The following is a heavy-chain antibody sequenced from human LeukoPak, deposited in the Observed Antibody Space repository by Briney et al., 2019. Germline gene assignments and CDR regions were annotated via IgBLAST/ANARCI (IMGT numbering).Heavy chain of an antibody. CDR3: ARGRRWLQH. CDR2: INHSGST. CDR1: GGSFSGYY. Sequence: SETLSLTCAVYGGSFSGYYWSWIRQPPGKGLEWIGEINHSGSTNYNPSLKSRVTISVDTSKNQFSLKLSSVTAADTAVYYCARGRRWLQHWGQGTLVTVSS. J-gene: IGHJ4*02. D-gene: IGHD5-24*01. V-gene: IGHV4-34*01.